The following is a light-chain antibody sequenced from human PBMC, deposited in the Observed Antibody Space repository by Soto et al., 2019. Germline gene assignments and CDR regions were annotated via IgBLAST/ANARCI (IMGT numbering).Light chain of an antibody. CDR3: QSYDSSLSGSV. CDR2: GNS. Sequence: QSVLTQPPSVSGAPGQRVTISCTGSSSNIGAGYYVHWYQQLPGTAPKLLIYGNSHRPSGVPDRFSGSKSGTSASLAITGLQAEDEADYYCQSYDSSLSGSVFGGGTKLTVL. CDR1: SSNIGAGYY. J-gene: IGLJ3*02. V-gene: IGLV1-40*01.